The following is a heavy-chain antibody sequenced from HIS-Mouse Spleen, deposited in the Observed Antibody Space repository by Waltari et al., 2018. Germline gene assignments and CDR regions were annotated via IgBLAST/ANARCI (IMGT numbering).Heavy chain of an antibody. J-gene: IGHJ4*02. CDR2: INPNSGGT. D-gene: IGHD1-26*01. Sequence: QVQLVQSGAEVKKPGASVKVNCKASGYTFTGYYLTWVRQAPGQGLEWMGWINPNSGGTNYAQKFQGRVTMTRDTSISTAYMELSRLRSDDTAVYYCARVSPVSGSYYYWGQGTLVTVSS. CDR3: ARVSPVSGSYYY. CDR1: GYTFTGYY. V-gene: IGHV1-2*02.